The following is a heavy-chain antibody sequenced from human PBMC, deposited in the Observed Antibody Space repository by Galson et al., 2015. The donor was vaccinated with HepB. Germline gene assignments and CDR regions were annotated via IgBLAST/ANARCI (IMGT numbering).Heavy chain of an antibody. CDR3: ARHVTRSSDIVVVPATWYFDL. Sequence: QSGAEVKKPGESLRISCKGSGYSFTSYWISWVRQMPGKGLEWMGRIDPSDSYTNYSPSFQGHVTISADKSISTAYLQWSSLKASDTAMYYCARHVTRSSDIVVVPATWYFDLWGRGTLVTVSS. CDR1: GYSFTSYW. D-gene: IGHD2-2*01. J-gene: IGHJ2*01. CDR2: IDPSDSYT. V-gene: IGHV5-10-1*01.